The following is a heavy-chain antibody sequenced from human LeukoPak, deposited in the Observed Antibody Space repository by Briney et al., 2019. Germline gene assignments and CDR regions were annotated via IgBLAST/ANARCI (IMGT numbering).Heavy chain of an antibody. J-gene: IGHJ4*02. CDR2: ISAYSGNT. CDR1: GYTFTNYG. D-gene: IGHD3-3*01. V-gene: IGHV1-18*01. CDR3: ARAPDDYDFWSGPFDY. Sequence: ASVKVSCKASGYTFTNYGISWVRQAPGQGLEWMGWISAYSGNTNYAQNLQGRVTMTTDTSASTAYMELRSLRSDDTAVYYCARAPDDYDFWSGPFDYWGRGTLVTVSS.